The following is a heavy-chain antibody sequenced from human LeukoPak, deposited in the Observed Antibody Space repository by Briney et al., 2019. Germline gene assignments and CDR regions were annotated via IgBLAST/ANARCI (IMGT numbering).Heavy chain of an antibody. Sequence: ASVKVSCKASGYTFNTYAMNWVRQAPGQGLEWMRWINTNTGKPTYVQGFRGRFDFSLDTSVSTAYLQISSLKTEDTAVYYCARSGADNWNYEFDYWGQGTLVTVSS. CDR2: INTNTGKP. D-gene: IGHD1-7*01. V-gene: IGHV7-4-1*02. CDR3: ARSGADNWNYEFDY. J-gene: IGHJ4*02. CDR1: GYTFNTYA.